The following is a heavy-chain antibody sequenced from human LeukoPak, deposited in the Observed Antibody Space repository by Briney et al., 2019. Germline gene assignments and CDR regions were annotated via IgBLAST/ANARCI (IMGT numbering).Heavy chain of an antibody. CDR2: ISYDGSNK. V-gene: IGHV3-30*03. CDR1: GFTFNNYG. Sequence: GGSLRLSCAASGFTFNNYGMHWVRQAPGKGLEWVAVISYDGSNKYYADSVKGRFTISRDNSKNTLYLQMNSLRAEDTAVYYCARDPPHYGDYSYYYYGMDVWGQGTTVTVSS. CDR3: ARDPPHYGDYSYYYYGMDV. D-gene: IGHD4-17*01. J-gene: IGHJ6*02.